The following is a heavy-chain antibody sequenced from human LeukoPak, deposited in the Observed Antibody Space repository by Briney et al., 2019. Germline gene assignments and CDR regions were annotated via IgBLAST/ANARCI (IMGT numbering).Heavy chain of an antibody. CDR2: INPNSGGT. V-gene: IGHV1-2*02. J-gene: IGHJ4*02. D-gene: IGHD5-18*01. CDR3: ARDHKKDTAMVSGY. Sequence: SVKVSCKASGYTFTSYGMNWVRQAPGQGLEWMGWINPNSGGTNYAQKFQGRVTMTRDTSISTAYMELSRLRSDDTAVYYCARDHKKDTAMVSGYWGQGTLVTVSS. CDR1: GYTFTSYG.